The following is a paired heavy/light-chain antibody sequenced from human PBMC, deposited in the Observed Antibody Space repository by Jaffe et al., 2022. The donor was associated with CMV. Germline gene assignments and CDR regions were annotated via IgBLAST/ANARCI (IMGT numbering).Heavy chain of an antibody. V-gene: IGHV3-23*01. Sequence: EVQLLEFGGGLVQPGGSLRLSCEASDFTFHTYDMTWVRQAPGKGLEWVSTISYSGDYTYYGDSVKGRFTISRDNSKSTLYLQMNSLKPEDTAVYYCAKTGRGNRYGHRYGSGGLGWRKGILDNYLDYWGQGTLITVSA. CDR2: ISYSGDYT. CDR3: AKTGRGNRYGHRYGSGGLGWRKGILDNYLDY. D-gene: IGHD3-10*01. CDR1: DFTFHTYD. J-gene: IGHJ4*02.
Light chain of an antibody. J-gene: IGLJ3*02. CDR2: EVT. Sequence: QSALTQPASVSGSPGQSITISCTGTTRDVGTYNLVSWYQQHPGKAPKLLIYEVTKRPSGVSTRFSGSQSDNTASLTISGLQAEDEADYYCCSYAPSTTLFGGGTKLTVL. CDR3: CSYAPSTTL. CDR1: TRDVGTYNL. V-gene: IGLV2-23*02.